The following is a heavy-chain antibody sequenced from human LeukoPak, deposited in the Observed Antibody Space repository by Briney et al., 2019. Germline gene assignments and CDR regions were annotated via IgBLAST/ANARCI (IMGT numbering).Heavy chain of an antibody. CDR1: GGSISSGDYY. Sequence: SETLSLTCTVSGGSISSGDYYWSWIRQPPGKGLEWIEYIYYSGSTYYNQSLKSRVTISVDTSKNQFSLKLSSVTAADTAVYYCARGLLHGDYEYWGQGTLVTVSS. J-gene: IGHJ4*02. D-gene: IGHD4-17*01. CDR3: ARGLLHGDYEY. CDR2: IYYSGST. V-gene: IGHV4-30-4*01.